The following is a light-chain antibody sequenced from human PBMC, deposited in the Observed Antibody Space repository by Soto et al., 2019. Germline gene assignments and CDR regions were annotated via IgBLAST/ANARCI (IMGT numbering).Light chain of an antibody. Sequence: EVVLTQSPGTLSLSPGDTATLSCRATQSISSGYLAWYQQKPGQAPRLLIYGASSRANGIPDRFSCIGSGADFTLTITGLEPDDFAVYYCQHYGSSTRTFGQGTKVEIK. CDR3: QHYGSSTRT. V-gene: IGKV3-20*01. CDR2: GAS. CDR1: QSISSGY. J-gene: IGKJ1*01.